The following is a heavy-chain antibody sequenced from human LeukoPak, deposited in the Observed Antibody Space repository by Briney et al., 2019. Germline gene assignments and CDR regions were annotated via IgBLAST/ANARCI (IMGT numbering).Heavy chain of an antibody. CDR1: GFTFSSYG. CDR3: AKLVTEDAFDI. J-gene: IGHJ3*02. Sequence: GGSLRLSCAASGFTFSSYGMHWVRQAPGKGLEWVAVISYDGSNKYYADSVKGRFTISRDNSKNTLYLQMNSLRAEDTAVYYCAKLVTEDAFDIWGQGTMVTVSS. V-gene: IGHV3-30*18. D-gene: IGHD4-23*01. CDR2: ISYDGSNK.